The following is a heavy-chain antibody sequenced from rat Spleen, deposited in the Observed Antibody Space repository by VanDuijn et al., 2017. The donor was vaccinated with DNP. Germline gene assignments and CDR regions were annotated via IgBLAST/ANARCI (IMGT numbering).Heavy chain of an antibody. D-gene: IGHD3-1*01. Sequence: EVQLVESGGGLVQPGRSMKFSCAASGFTFSTFPMAWVRQAPTKGLEWVATISISGGTTYYRDSGKGRFTISRDNAKSTLYLQMNSLRSEDTATYYCTRLRAPWGYFDYWGQGVMVTVSS. J-gene: IGHJ2*01. V-gene: IGHV5-46*01. CDR1: GFTFSTFP. CDR2: ISISGGTT. CDR3: TRLRAPWGYFDY.